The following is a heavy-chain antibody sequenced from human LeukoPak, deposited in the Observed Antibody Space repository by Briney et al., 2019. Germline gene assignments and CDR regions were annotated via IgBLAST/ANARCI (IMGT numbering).Heavy chain of an antibody. CDR1: GYTFTSYD. D-gene: IGHD3-10*01. CDR2: MNPNSGNT. J-gene: IGHJ6*02. V-gene: IGHV1-8*01. Sequence: ASVKVSCKASGYTFTSYDINWVRQATGQGLEWMGWMNPNSGNTGYAQKFQGRVTMTRNTSISTAYMELSSLRSEDTAVYYCARADYYGSGSYYIAPYYCYYGMDVWGQGTTVTVSS. CDR3: ARADYYGSGSYYIAPYYCYYGMDV.